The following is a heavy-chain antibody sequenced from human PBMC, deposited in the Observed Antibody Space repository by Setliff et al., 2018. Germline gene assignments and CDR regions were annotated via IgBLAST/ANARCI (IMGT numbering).Heavy chain of an antibody. CDR1: GGSFSSYG. J-gene: IGHJ6*03. V-gene: IGHV1-69*05. CDR2: TIPMFGTT. CDR3: AREGVDTRSSTDYRYYMDV. D-gene: IGHD5-18*01. Sequence: SVKVSCKASGGSFSSYGITWVRQAPGQGLEWMGGTIPMFGTTNYAQKFQGRVTIITDESTSTAYMELSSLRSEDTAVYFCAREGVDTRSSTDYRYYMDVWGKGTTVTVLL.